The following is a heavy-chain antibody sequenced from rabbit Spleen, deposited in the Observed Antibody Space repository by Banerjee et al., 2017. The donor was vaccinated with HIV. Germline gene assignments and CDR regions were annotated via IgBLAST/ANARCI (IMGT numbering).Heavy chain of an antibody. CDR1: RFSFSKSYW. CDR3: ARGSAAMTMVITGFYLNL. J-gene: IGHJ4*01. CDR2: IYAGSSGTT. D-gene: IGHD2-1*01. V-gene: IGHV1S40*01. Sequence: QSLEESGGGLVKPGASLTLTCKASRFSFSKSYWICWVRQAPGKGLEWIACIYAGSSGTTYYANWAKGRFTISRTSSTTVTLEMTSLTAADTATYFCARGSAAMTMVITGFYLNLWGQGTLVTVS.